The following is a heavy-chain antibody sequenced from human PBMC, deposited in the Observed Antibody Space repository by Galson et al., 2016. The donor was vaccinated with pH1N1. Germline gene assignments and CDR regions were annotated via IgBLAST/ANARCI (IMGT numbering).Heavy chain of an antibody. J-gene: IGHJ6*02. CDR2: IIHDGSST. CDR3: ARRGQPCWAGYYYGIDV. V-gene: IGHV3-74*01. Sequence: SLRLSCAASGFNFSSYWMHWVRQAPRKEVVWVSRIIHDGSSTSYADSVKGRFTISRDNAKNPLYLQMNSLRAEDTAVYYCARRGQPCWAGYYYGIDVRGQGTTVTISS. D-gene: IGHD2-15*01. CDR1: GFNFSSYW.